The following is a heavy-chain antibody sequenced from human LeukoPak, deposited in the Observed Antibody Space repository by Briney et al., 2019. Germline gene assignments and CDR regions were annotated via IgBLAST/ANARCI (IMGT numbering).Heavy chain of an antibody. CDR3: AKTRSGTYYGDSFDV. V-gene: IGHV4-28*05. J-gene: IGHJ3*01. D-gene: IGHD1-26*01. Sequence: SETLSLTCAVSGDSISRSDWWAWIRQPPGKGLEWLGNIYYSGRIYHNPSLQTRVIMSVDSSKNQFSLRLASVTAVDTAAYYCAKTRSGTYYGDSFDVWGQGILVTVSS. CDR1: GDSISRSDW. CDR2: IYYSGRI.